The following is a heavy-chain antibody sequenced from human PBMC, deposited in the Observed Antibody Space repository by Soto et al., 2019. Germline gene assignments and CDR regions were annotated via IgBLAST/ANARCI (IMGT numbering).Heavy chain of an antibody. V-gene: IGHV3-33*01. Sequence: PGGSLRLSCAASGFTFSNYGVHWVRQAPGKGLEWVGVIWYDGSNKYYADSVKGRFTISRDNSKNTLYLQMNSLRAEDTAVYYCAREAVGANDYWGQGTLVTVS. J-gene: IGHJ4*02. CDR3: AREAVGANDY. CDR1: GFTFSNYG. CDR2: IWYDGSNK. D-gene: IGHD1-26*01.